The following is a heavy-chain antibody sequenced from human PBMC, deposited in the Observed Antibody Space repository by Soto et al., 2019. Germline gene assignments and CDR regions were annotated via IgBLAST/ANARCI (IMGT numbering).Heavy chain of an antibody. CDR1: GGTFSSYA. V-gene: IGHV1-69*01. CDR2: IIPIFGTA. CDR3: ARDSYYDSSGYPEYFQH. D-gene: IGHD3-22*01. J-gene: IGHJ1*01. Sequence: QVQLVQSGAEVKKPGSSVKVSCKASGGTFSSYAISWVRQAPGQVLEWMGGIIPIFGTANYAQKFQGRVTITADESTSTDYMELGSLRSEDTAVYYCARDSYYDSSGYPEYFQHWGQGTLVTVSS.